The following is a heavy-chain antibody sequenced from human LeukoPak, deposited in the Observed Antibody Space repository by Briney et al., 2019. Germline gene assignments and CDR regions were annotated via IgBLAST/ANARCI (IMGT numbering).Heavy chain of an antibody. V-gene: IGHV4-39*01. CDR1: GGSISSSSYY. CDR3: ASSPYCYDSSGYYTSDY. D-gene: IGHD3-22*01. J-gene: IGHJ4*02. CDR2: IYYSGST. Sequence: SETLSLICTVSGGSISSSSYYWGWIRQPLGKGLEWIGSIYYSGSTYYNPSLKSRVTISVDTSKNQFSLKLSSVTAADTAVYYCASSPYCYDSSGYYTSDYWGQGTLVTVSS.